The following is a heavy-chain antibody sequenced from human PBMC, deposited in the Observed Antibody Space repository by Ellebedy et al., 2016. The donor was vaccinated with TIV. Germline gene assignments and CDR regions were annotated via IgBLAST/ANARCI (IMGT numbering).Heavy chain of an antibody. CDR2: INPSGGST. CDR3: ARAVWSMVRGVMSPYYYYGMDV. D-gene: IGHD3-10*01. J-gene: IGHJ6*02. Sequence: ASVKVSCKASGYTFTSYYMHWVRQAPGQGLEWMGIINPSGGSTSYAQKFQGRVTMTRDTSTSTVYMELSSLRSEDTAVYYCARAVWSMVRGVMSPYYYYGMDVWGQGTTVTVSS. CDR1: GYTFTSYY. V-gene: IGHV1-46*01.